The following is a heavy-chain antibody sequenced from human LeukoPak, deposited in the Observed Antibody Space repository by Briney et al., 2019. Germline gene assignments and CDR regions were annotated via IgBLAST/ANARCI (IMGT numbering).Heavy chain of an antibody. CDR2: INTDGRTI. D-gene: IGHD4-11*01. V-gene: IGHV3-74*01. CDR1: GFTFSRYW. CDR3: VRSAFLTTEFYFDY. Sequence: RGSLRLSCAASGFTFSRYWMHWVRQAPGKGLVWVSRINTDGRTITYADSVKGRFTISRDNAKNTLYLQMNSLRAEDTAVYYCVRSAFLTTEFYFDYWGHGTLVTVSS. J-gene: IGHJ4*01.